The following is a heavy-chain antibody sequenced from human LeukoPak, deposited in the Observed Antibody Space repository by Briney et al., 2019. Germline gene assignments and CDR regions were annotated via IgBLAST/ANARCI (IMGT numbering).Heavy chain of an antibody. CDR3: ARVEDRYNWNYRAFDY. Sequence: PGGSLRLSCAASGFIYSSYSMNWVRQAPAKGLEWVSSISSSSSYIYYADSVKGRFTISRDNAKNSLYLQMNSRRAKYTHVDDRARVEDRYNWNYRAFDYWGQGTLVTVSS. CDR2: ISSSSSYI. V-gene: IGHV3-21*01. CDR1: GFIYSSYS. J-gene: IGHJ4*02. D-gene: IGHD1-7*01.